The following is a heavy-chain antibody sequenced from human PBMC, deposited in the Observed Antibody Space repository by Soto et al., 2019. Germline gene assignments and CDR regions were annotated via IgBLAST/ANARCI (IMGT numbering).Heavy chain of an antibody. J-gene: IGHJ4*02. CDR2: IYYSGST. CDR3: ASGFAYYYDSSGYYPFDY. V-gene: IGHV4-59*01. D-gene: IGHD3-22*01. Sequence: SETLSLTCTVSGGSISSYYWSWIRQPPGKGLEWVGYIYYSGSTNYSPSLKSRVSISVDTSKNQFSLWLSSVTAADTAVYYCASGFAYYYDSSGYYPFDYWGQGTLVTVS. CDR1: GGSISSYY.